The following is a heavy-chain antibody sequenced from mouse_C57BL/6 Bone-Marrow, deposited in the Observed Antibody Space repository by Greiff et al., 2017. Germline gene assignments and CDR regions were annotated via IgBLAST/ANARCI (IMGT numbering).Heavy chain of an antibody. CDR1: GYTFTSYG. CDR3: ARGPITTVVEAFAY. D-gene: IGHD1-1*01. V-gene: IGHV1-81*01. J-gene: IGHJ3*01. CDR2: IYPRSGNT. Sequence: QVHVKQSGAELARPGASVKLSFKASGYTFTSYGISWVKQRTGQGLEWIGEIYPRSGNTYYNDKFKGKATLTADKSSTTAYMELRSLTSEDSAVLCCARGPITTVVEAFAYWGQGTLVTVSA.